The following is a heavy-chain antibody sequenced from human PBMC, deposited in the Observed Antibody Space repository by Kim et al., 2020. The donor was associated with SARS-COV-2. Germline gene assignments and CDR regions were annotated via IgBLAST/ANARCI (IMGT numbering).Heavy chain of an antibody. CDR1: GFTFSSYG. Sequence: GGSLRLSCAASGFTFSSYGMHWVRQAPGKGLEWVAVISYDGSNKYYADSVKGRFTISRDNSKNTLYLQMNSLRAEDTAVYYCAKGGYDFWSGYGGGMDVWGQGTTVTVSS. J-gene: IGHJ6*02. D-gene: IGHD3-3*01. V-gene: IGHV3-30*18. CDR2: ISYDGSNK. CDR3: AKGGYDFWSGYGGGMDV.